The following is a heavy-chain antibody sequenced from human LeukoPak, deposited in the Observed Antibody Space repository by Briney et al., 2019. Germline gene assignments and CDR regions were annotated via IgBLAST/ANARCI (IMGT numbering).Heavy chain of an antibody. CDR1: GFTFSSYW. Sequence: GGSLRLSCAASGFTFSSYWMSWVRQAPGKGLEWVSSISSSSSYIYYADSVKGRFTISRDNAKNSLYLQMNSLRAEDTAVYYCARGTYCGGDCYAPVAFDIWGQGTMVTVSS. CDR2: ISSSSSYI. V-gene: IGHV3-21*01. D-gene: IGHD2-21*02. CDR3: ARGTYCGGDCYAPVAFDI. J-gene: IGHJ3*02.